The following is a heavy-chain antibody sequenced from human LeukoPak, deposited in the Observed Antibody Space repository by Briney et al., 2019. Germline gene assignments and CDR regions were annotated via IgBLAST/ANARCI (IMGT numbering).Heavy chain of an antibody. J-gene: IGHJ5*02. D-gene: IGHD1-26*01. CDR1: GFTFGSYW. V-gene: IGHV3-7*01. CDR2: IKQDGSLK. Sequence: GGSLRLSCVTSGFTFGSYWMSWVRQAPGKGLEWVANIKQDGSLKHYVDSVKGRFTISRDNAKNSLYLQLNNLRAEDTAVYYCARVPGSSSWYDLWGQGTLVTVSS. CDR3: ARVPGSSSWYDL.